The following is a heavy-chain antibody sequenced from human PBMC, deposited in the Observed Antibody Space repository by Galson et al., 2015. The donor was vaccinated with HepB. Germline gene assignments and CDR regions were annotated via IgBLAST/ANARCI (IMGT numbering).Heavy chain of an antibody. CDR1: GITFSNYA. D-gene: IGHD5-12*01. CDR2: ISSDGSRT. V-gene: IGHV3-64D*06. Sequence: SLRLSCAASGITFSNYAMHWVRQAPGKGLEYVAAISSDGSRTYYADSVKGRFTISRDNSKNTLYLQMSTLRAEDTALYYCVRADIVPTVGEGYWAQGTLVTVSS. CDR3: VRADIVPTVGEGY. J-gene: IGHJ4*02.